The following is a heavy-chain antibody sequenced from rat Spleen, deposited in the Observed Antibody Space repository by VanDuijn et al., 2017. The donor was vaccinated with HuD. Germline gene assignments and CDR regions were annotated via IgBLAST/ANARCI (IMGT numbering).Heavy chain of an antibody. V-gene: IGHV2S12*01. J-gene: IGHJ2*01. Sequence: QVQLKESGPGLVQPSQTLSLTCTVSGFSLTSNGVSWVRQPPGKGLEWIATISSGGHTYYNSSLKSRLRISRDTSKNQVFLKMNSLQTDDTGTYYCTRDWLYGGQGVMVTVSS. CDR2: ISSGGHT. CDR1: GFSLTSNG. CDR3: TRDWLY.